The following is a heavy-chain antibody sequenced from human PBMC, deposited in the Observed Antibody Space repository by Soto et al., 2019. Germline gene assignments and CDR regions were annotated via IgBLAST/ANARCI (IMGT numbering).Heavy chain of an antibody. J-gene: IGHJ4*02. Sequence: QVQLVQSGAEVKKPGASVKVSCKASGYTFTSYAMHWVRQAPGQRLEWMGWINAGNGNTKYSQKFQGRVTITRDTSASTAYMELISLRSEDTAVYYCARSSYYYDSSGYSRPGDYWGQGTLVTVSS. V-gene: IGHV1-3*01. CDR1: GYTFTSYA. D-gene: IGHD3-22*01. CDR3: ARSSYYYDSSGYSRPGDY. CDR2: INAGNGNT.